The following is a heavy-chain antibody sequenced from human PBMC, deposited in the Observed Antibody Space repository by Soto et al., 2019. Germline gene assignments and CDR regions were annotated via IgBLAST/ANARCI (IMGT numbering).Heavy chain of an antibody. CDR3: ARDRYCSGGSCYPDV. D-gene: IGHD2-15*01. CDR2: IYTSGST. CDR1: GGSISSYY. V-gene: IGHV4-4*07. Sequence: QVQLQESGPGLVKPSETLSLTCTVSGGSISSYYWSWIRQPAGKGLEWIGRIYTSGSTNYNPSLKSRVHMSVDTSKNKFSLKLSSVTAADTAVYYCARDRYCSGGSCYPDVWGQGTTVTVSS. J-gene: IGHJ6*02.